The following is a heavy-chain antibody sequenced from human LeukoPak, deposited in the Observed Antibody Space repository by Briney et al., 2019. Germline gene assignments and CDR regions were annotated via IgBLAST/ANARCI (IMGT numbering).Heavy chain of an antibody. J-gene: IGHJ4*02. CDR3: ASQLRYSYGYDY. Sequence: PGGSLRLSCAASGFTFSSYSMNWVRQAPGKGLEWVSSISSSSSYIYYADSVKGRFTISGDNAKNSLYLQMNSLRAEDTAVYYCASQLRYSYGYDYWGQGTLVTVSS. CDR1: GFTFSSYS. D-gene: IGHD5-18*01. V-gene: IGHV3-21*01. CDR2: ISSSSSYI.